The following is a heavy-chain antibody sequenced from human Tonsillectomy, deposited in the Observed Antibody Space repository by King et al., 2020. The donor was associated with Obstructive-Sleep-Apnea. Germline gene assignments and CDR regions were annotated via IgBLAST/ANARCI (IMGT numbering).Heavy chain of an antibody. CDR1: GFTFSSYS. V-gene: IGHV3-21*01. CDR3: ARDGQQLAGGAPSLGYGMDV. CDR2: ISSSSSYI. Sequence: VQLVESGGGLVKPGGSLRLSCAASGFTFSSYSMNWVRQAPGKGLEWVSSISSSSSYIYSADSVKGRFTISRDNAKNSLYLQRNSLRAEDTAVYYCARDGQQLAGGAPSLGYGMDVWGQGTTVTVSS. J-gene: IGHJ6*02. D-gene: IGHD6-13*01.